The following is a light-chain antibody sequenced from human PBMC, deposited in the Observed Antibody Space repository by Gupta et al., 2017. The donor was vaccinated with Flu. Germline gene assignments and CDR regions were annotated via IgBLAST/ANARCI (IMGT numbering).Light chain of an antibody. CDR3: MQGKHWTT. V-gene: IGKV2-30*02. CDR2: RGS. J-gene: IGKJ1*01. Sequence: GQPAYISCRSSQSRVHSNGNNYLDWVQQRPGQSPRRIIYRGSNRDLGVPDRFSGSGEGNDFTLKSSRGEDEDGGVYYGMQGKHWTTFGQGTKVEIK. CDR1: QSRVHSNGNNY.